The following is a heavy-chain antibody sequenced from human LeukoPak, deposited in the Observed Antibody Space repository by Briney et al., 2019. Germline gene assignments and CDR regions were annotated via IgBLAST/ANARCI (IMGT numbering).Heavy chain of an antibody. CDR1: GGTFSSYA. CDR3: ATLGYCSGGSCYTVDY. D-gene: IGHD2-15*01. J-gene: IGHJ4*02. CDR2: IIPIFGTA. Sequence: SVKVSCKASGGTFSSYAISWVRQAPGQGLEWMGGIIPIFGTANYAQKFQGRVTVTADESTSTAYMELSSLRSEDTAVYHCATLGYCSGGSCYTVDYWGQGTLVTVSS. V-gene: IGHV1-69*01.